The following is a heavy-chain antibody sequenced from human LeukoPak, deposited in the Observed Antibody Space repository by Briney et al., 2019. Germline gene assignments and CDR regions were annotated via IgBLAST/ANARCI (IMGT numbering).Heavy chain of an antibody. CDR2: INPNSGGT. V-gene: IGHV1-2*02. D-gene: IGHD5-12*01. CDR1: GYTFTGYY. CDR3: ARVYSGYELYYFDY. Sequence: ASVKVSCHASGYTFTGYYMHWVRQAPGQGLEWMGWINPNSGGTNYAQKFQGRVTMTRDTSISTAYMELSRLRSDDTAVYYCARVYSGYELYYFDYWGQGTLVTVSS. J-gene: IGHJ4*02.